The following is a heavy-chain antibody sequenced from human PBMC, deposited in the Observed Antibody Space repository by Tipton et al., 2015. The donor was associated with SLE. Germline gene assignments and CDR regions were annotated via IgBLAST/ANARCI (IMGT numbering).Heavy chain of an antibody. D-gene: IGHD5-24*01. J-gene: IGHJ6*03. V-gene: IGHV1-69*05. CDR1: GGTFSSYT. Sequence: QSGAEVKKPGSSVKVSCKASGGTFSSYTINWVRQAPGQGLEWMGGIIPIFGTANYAQKFQDRVTMTTDTSTGTAYMELTSLNSDDTAIYYCARHPVAGYTYYMDVWGTGTTVTVPS. CDR3: ARHPVAGYTYYMDV. CDR2: IIPIFGTA.